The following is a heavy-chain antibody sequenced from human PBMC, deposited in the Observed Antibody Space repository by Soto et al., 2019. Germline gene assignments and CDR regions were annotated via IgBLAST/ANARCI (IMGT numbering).Heavy chain of an antibody. CDR1: GGTFSSYA. CDR2: IIPIFGTA. D-gene: IGHD6-19*01. V-gene: IGHV1-69*06. J-gene: IGHJ4*02. CDR3: VIYSTRSGWLVCDY. Sequence: SVKVSCKASGGTFSSYAISWVRQAPGQGLEWMGGIIPIFGTANYAQKFQGRVTITADKSTSTAYMELSSLRSEDTDVYYCVIYSTRSGWLVCDYWGQGTLVTVSS.